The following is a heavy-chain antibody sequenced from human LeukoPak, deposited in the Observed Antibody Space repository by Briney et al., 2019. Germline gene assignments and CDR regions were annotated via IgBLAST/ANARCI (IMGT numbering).Heavy chain of an antibody. CDR1: GGSISSYY. CDR2: IYTSGST. CDR3: ARARAESYFDY. D-gene: IGHD1-14*01. V-gene: IGHV4-4*07. Sequence: SETLSLICTVSGGSISSYYWSWIRQPAGKGLECIGRIYTSGSTNYNPSLKSRVTISVDTSKNQFSLKLSSVTAADTGVHYCARARAESYFDYWGQGTLVTVSS. J-gene: IGHJ4*02.